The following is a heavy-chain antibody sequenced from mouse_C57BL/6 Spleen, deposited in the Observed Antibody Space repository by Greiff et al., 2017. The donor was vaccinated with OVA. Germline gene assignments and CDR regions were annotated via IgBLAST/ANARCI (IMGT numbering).Heavy chain of an antibody. CDR2: IYPGDGDT. Sequence: VQLQQSGPELVKPGASVKISCKASGYAFSSSWMNWVKQRPGKGLEWIGRIYPGDGDTNYNGKFKGKATLTADKSSSTAYMQLSSLTSEDSAVYVCARGNSSGYYAMDYWGQGTSVTVSS. D-gene: IGHD3-2*02. J-gene: IGHJ4*01. CDR1: GYAFSSSW. CDR3: ARGNSSGYYAMDY. V-gene: IGHV1-82*01.